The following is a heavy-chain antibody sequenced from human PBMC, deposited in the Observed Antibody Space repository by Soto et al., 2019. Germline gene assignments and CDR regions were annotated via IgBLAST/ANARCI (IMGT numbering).Heavy chain of an antibody. Sequence: SETLSLTCAVYGGSFSGYYWSWIRQPPGKGLEWIGEINHSGSTNYNPSLKSRVTISVDTSKNQFSLKLSSVTAADTAVYYCARGGEDCSSTSCYWNWFDPWGQGTLVT. D-gene: IGHD2-2*01. CDR2: INHSGST. V-gene: IGHV4-34*01. CDR1: GGSFSGYY. J-gene: IGHJ5*02. CDR3: ARGGEDCSSTSCYWNWFDP.